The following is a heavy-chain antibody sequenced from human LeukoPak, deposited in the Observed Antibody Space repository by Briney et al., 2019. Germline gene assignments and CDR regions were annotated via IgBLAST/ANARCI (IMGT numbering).Heavy chain of an antibody. CDR3: AKRGDYYDSSGYYY. D-gene: IGHD3-22*01. J-gene: IGHJ4*02. CDR2: ISGSGGST. CDR1: GFTFSSYA. V-gene: IGHV3-23*01. Sequence: GGSLRLSCAASGFTFSSYAMNWVRQAPGKGLEWVSAISGSGGSTYYADSVKGRFTISRDNSKNTLYLQMNSLRAEDTAVYYCAKRGDYYDSSGYYYWGQGTLVTVSS.